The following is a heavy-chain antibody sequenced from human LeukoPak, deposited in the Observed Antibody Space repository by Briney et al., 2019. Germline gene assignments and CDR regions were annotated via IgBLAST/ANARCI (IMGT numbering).Heavy chain of an antibody. CDR2: IKQDGSEK. D-gene: IGHD3-16*02. CDR1: GFTFSSYW. V-gene: IGHV3-7*01. Sequence: GRSLRLSCAASGFTFSSYWMSWVRQAPGKGLEWVANIKQDGSEKYYVDSVKGRFTISRDNAKNSLYLQMNSLRAEDTAVYYCAREADEYVWGSYRPYYFDYWGQGTLVTVSS. CDR3: AREADEYVWGSYRPYYFDY. J-gene: IGHJ4*02.